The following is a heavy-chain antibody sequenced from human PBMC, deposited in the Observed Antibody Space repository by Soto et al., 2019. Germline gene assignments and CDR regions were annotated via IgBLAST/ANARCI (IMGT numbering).Heavy chain of an antibody. CDR2: IRSKAYGGTT. CDR1: GFTFGDYA. CDR3: PGSGYYGSLVDY. V-gene: IGHV3-49*03. J-gene: IGHJ4*02. D-gene: IGHD3-22*01. Sequence: GSLRLSCTASGFTFGDYAMSWFRQAPGKGLEWVGFIRSKAYGGTTEYAASVKGRFTISRDDSKSIAYLQMNSLKTEDTAVYYCPGSGYYGSLVDYWGQGTLVTVSS.